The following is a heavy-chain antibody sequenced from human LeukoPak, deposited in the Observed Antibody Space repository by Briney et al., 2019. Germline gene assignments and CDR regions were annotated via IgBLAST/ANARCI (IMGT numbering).Heavy chain of an antibody. CDR1: GGSISNIIYY. CDR2: ISYSGMT. V-gene: IGHV4-39*01. CDR3: ARHTWDSSGSDY. D-gene: IGHD3-22*01. J-gene: IGHJ4*02. Sequence: SETLSLTCTASGGSISNIIYYWGWIRQPPGKGLEWIATISYSGMTYYSPSLKSRVTISLDTSMNQFSLKVASLTAADTGVYYCARHTWDSSGSDYWGQGTLVTVSS.